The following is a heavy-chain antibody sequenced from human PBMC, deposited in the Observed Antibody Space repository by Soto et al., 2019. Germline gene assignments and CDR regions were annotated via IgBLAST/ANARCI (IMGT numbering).Heavy chain of an antibody. V-gene: IGHV4-59*01. CDR1: GGSISSYY. Sequence: QVQLQESGPGLVKPSETLSLTCTVSGGSISSYYWSWIRQPPGKGLEWIGYIYYGGSTNYNPSLKSRVTISVDTSKNQFSLKLSSVTAADTAVYYCARRYGKNAFDIWGQGTMVTVSS. J-gene: IGHJ3*02. D-gene: IGHD5-18*01. CDR3: ARRYGKNAFDI. CDR2: IYYGGST.